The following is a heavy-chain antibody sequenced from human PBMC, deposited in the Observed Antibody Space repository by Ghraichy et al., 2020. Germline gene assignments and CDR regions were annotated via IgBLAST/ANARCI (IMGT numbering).Heavy chain of an antibody. Sequence: GESLNISCAASGFVFRSNDMHWVRQAPGKGLEWVAFIRYDGTNKNYADYVKGRFTISRDNSKNTLYLQMSRLRDEDTAVYYCVTMVPLFNYWGQGSLVIVSS. CDR1: GFVFRSND. CDR2: IRYDGTNK. CDR3: VTMVPLFNY. V-gene: IGHV3-30*02. J-gene: IGHJ4*02. D-gene: IGHD3-10*01.